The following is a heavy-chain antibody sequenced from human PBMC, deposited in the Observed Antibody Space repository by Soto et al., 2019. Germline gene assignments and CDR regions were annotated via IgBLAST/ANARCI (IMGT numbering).Heavy chain of an antibody. D-gene: IGHD1-7*01. Sequence: QPGGSLRLSCAASGFTFSSYAMSWVRQAPGKGLEWVSAISGSGGSKYYADSVKGRFTISRDNSKNTLYLQMNSLRAEDTAVYYCAKDGTRYNWNYFRYFDDWGQGTLVTVSS. V-gene: IGHV3-23*01. CDR1: GFTFSSYA. CDR2: ISGSGGSK. CDR3: AKDGTRYNWNYFRYFDD. J-gene: IGHJ4*02.